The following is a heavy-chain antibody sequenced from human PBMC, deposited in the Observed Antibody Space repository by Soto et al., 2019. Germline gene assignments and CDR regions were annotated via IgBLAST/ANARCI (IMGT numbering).Heavy chain of an antibody. J-gene: IGHJ6*02. D-gene: IGHD6-19*01. CDR1: GYSFTSYW. V-gene: IGHV5-10-1*01. Sequence: GESLKISCKGSGYSFTSYWISWVRQMPGKGLEWMGRIDPSDSYTNYSPSFQGHVTISADKSITTAYLQWSSLKASDTAMYYCARLAMAARRGYYGMDVWGQGTTVTV. CDR3: ARLAMAARRGYYGMDV. CDR2: IDPSDSYT.